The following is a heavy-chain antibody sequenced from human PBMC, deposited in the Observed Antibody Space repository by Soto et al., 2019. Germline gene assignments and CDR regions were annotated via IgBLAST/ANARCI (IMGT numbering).Heavy chain of an antibody. CDR1: GDSVSSPYY. CDR2: VFHTVTT. Sequence: QVQLQESGPGLVKPSGTLSLTCAVSGDSVSSPYYWCWVRQPPGKGLEWIGEVFHTVTTSYNPSLRSRVTISMDMSINQFSLDMSYVNAADTAVDYCARSAGWYAVHSWGPGTLVIVSS. J-gene: IGHJ4*02. D-gene: IGHD6-13*01. CDR3: ARSAGWYAVHS. V-gene: IGHV4-4*02.